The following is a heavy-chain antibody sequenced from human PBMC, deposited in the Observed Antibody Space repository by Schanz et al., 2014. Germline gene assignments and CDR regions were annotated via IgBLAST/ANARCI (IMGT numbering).Heavy chain of an antibody. CDR2: ITGSGLST. CDR1: GFTFSSYT. J-gene: IGHJ6*02. V-gene: IGHV3-23*04. Sequence: VQLVESGGGVVQPGRSLRLSCAASGFTFSSYTMHWVRQAPGTGLEWVSSITGSGLSTYYADSVQGRYTVSRDNSKNTLYLQMNSLRDEDTALYFCAKDRIPMVRGGDYGMDVWGQGTTVTVSS. D-gene: IGHD3-10*01. CDR3: AKDRIPMVRGGDYGMDV.